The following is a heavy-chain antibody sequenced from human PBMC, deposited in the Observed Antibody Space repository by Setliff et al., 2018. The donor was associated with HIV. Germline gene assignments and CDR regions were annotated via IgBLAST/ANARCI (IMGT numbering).Heavy chain of an antibody. J-gene: IGHJ4*02. CDR3: ARLSVVAVGLDY. V-gene: IGHV4-39*01. CDR2: IYYAGST. Sequence: SETLSLTCTVSGGSISSYFWGWIRQPPGKGLEYIGNIYYAGSTSYNPSLKSRVTISVDTSRNQFSLKLTSVTAADTAVYYCARLSVVAVGLDYWGQGILVTVSS. CDR1: GGSISSYF. D-gene: IGHD2-15*01.